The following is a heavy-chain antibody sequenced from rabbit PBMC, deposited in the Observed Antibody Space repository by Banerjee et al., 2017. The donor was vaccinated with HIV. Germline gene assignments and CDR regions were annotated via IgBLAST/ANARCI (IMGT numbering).Heavy chain of an antibody. D-gene: IGHD8-1*01. J-gene: IGHJ6*01. CDR3: ARGGVGTTYPYGGMDL. V-gene: IGHV1S40*01. CDR2: IYRSTDST. CDR1: GVTLSSYW. Sequence: QSLEESGGDLVKPGASLTLTCTASGVTLSSYWMCWVRQAPGKGLEWIACIYRSTDSTHYASWAKGRFTISKTSSTTVTLQMTSLTAADTATYFCARGGVGTTYPYGGMDLWGPGTLVTVS.